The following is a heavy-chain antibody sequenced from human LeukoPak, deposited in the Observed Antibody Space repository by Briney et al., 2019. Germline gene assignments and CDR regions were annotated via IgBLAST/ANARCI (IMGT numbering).Heavy chain of an antibody. CDR2: IRSDGYHT. CDR3: AKPSGSGVDY. D-gene: IGHD1-26*01. Sequence: GGSLRLSCGASGFFFDDYDMRWVRQAPGKGLEWVAFIRSDGYHTYYTDSVKGRFIITRDNFKNTLYLQMNSLRLEDMAVYYCAKPSGSGVDYWGRGTRVTVSS. CDR1: GFFFDDYD. J-gene: IGHJ4*02. V-gene: IGHV3-30*02.